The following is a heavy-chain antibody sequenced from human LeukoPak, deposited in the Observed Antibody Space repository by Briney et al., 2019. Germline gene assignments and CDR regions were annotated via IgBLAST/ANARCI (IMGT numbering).Heavy chain of an antibody. Sequence: GGSLRLSCAASGFTFSSHGMHWVRQAPGKGLEWVAVIWYDGSNKYYADSVKGRFTISRDNSKNTLYLQMNSLRAEDTAVYYCARDIDSSGYSFPGDWGQGTLVTVSS. D-gene: IGHD3-22*01. CDR1: GFTFSSHG. J-gene: IGHJ4*02. CDR3: ARDIDSSGYSFPGD. V-gene: IGHV3-33*01. CDR2: IWYDGSNK.